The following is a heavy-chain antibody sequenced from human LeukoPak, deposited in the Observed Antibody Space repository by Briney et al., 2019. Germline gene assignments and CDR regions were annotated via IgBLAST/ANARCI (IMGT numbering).Heavy chain of an antibody. CDR1: GGSISSSSYY. D-gene: IGHD3-3*01. J-gene: IGHJ4*02. V-gene: IGHV4-39*01. CDR3: ARHASRKDFWSGYYFDY. CDR2: IYYSGST. Sequence: SETLSLTCTVSGGSISSSSYYWGWIRQPPGKGLEWIGSIYYSGSTYYNPSLKSRVTISVDTSKNQFSLKLSSVTAADTAVYYCARHASRKDFWSGYYFDYWGQGTLVTVSS.